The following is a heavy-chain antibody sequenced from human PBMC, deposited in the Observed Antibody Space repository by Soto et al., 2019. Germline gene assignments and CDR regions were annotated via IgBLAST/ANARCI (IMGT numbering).Heavy chain of an antibody. J-gene: IGHJ4*02. V-gene: IGHV3-23*01. Sequence: EMQLLESGGDLVQPGGSLRLSCATSGFTFSDHAMHWVRQAPGEGLEWVSGIRGDLVTTPYADSVKGRFTISRDNSKNTLYRQRNSLRAEDTAIYYCVKEGKMGVEGFDFWGQGTLVTVSS. CDR1: GFTFSDHA. D-gene: IGHD1-26*01. CDR3: VKEGKMGVEGFDF. CDR2: IRGDLVTT.